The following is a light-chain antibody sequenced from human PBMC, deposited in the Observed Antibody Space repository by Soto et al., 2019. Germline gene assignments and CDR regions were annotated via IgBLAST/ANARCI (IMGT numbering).Light chain of an antibody. V-gene: IGKV3D-20*02. Sequence: EIVLTQSPDTLSLSPGESATLSCRASQSVSSSYLAWYQQKPGQAPRLLIYGASNRATGIPDRFSGSGSGTDFTLTISRLEPEDFVLYYCQQRSNWPPGTFGQGTKVDIK. J-gene: IGKJ1*01. CDR1: QSVSSSY. CDR3: QQRSNWPPGT. CDR2: GAS.